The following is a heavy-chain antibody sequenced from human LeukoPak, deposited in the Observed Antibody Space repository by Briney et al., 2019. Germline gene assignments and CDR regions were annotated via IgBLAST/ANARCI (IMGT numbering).Heavy chain of an antibody. CDR3: ARVNDYYGSPFDY. Sequence: TSETLSLTCTVSGGSISSSSYYWGWIRQHPGKGLEWIGYIYYSGSTYYNPSLKSRVTISVDTSKNQFSLKLSSVTAADTAVYYCARVNDYYGSPFDYWGQGTLVTVSS. CDR2: IYYSGST. D-gene: IGHD3-10*01. J-gene: IGHJ4*02. V-gene: IGHV4-31*03. CDR1: GGSISSSSYY.